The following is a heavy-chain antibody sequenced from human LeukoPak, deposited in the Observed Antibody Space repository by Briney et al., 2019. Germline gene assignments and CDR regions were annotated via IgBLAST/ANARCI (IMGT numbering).Heavy chain of an antibody. D-gene: IGHD6-19*01. CDR1: GFTFSSYS. CDR3: ARDRLEYYYGMDV. Sequence: PGGSLRLSCAASGFTFSSYSMNWVRQAPGKGLEWVSSISSSSSYIYYADSVKGRFTISRDNAKNSPYLQMNSLRAEDTAVYYCARDRLEYYYGMDVWGQGTTVTVSS. CDR2: ISSSSSYI. J-gene: IGHJ6*02. V-gene: IGHV3-21*01.